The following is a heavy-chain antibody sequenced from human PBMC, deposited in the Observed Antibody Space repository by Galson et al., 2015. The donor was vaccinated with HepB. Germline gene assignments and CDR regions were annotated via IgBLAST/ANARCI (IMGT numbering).Heavy chain of an antibody. CDR3: AREGFSSGHAGIFDC. D-gene: IGHD3-22*01. CDR2: ISADDGRNK. Sequence: SCKASGYTFTSYYMHWVRQAPGKGLEWVALISADDGRNKNYADSVKGRFTISRDNSKNTLFLEMNSLRAEDTAFYYCAREGFSSGHAGIFDCWGQGTLVTVSS. J-gene: IGHJ4*02. CDR1: GYTFTSYY. V-gene: IGHV3-30*04.